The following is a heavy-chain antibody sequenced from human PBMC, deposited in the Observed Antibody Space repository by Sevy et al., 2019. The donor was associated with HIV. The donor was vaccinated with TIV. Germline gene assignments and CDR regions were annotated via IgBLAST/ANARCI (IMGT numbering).Heavy chain of an antibody. Sequence: GESLKISCAASGFTFSSYWMSWVRQAPGKGLEWMANIKQDGSEKYYVDSVKGRFTISRDNAKNSLYLQMNSLRAEDTAVYYCARGGYCSSTSCYGWFDPWGQGTLVTVSS. D-gene: IGHD2-2*03. CDR3: ARGGYCSSTSCYGWFDP. CDR1: GFTFSSYW. CDR2: IKQDGSEK. J-gene: IGHJ5*02. V-gene: IGHV3-7*03.